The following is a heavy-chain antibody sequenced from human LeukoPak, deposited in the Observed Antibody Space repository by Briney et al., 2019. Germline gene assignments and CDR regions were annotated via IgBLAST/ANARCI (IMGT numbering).Heavy chain of an antibody. CDR1: GDSASSNSAA. D-gene: IGHD3-22*01. V-gene: IGHV6-1*01. CDR3: AKTRGNYYESSGYWSFDY. CDR2: TYYRSKWYN. J-gene: IGHJ4*02. Sequence: SQTLSLTCAISGDSASSNSAAWNWIRQSPSKGLEWLGRTYYRSKWYNDYAVSVKSRITINPDTSKNQFSLQLNSVTPEDTAVYYCAKTRGNYYESSGYWSFDYWGQGTPVTVSS.